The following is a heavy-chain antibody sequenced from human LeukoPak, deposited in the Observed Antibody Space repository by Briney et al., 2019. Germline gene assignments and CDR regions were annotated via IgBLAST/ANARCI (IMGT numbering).Heavy chain of an antibody. Sequence: ASVKVSFKASGYTFTGYYIHWVRQAPGQGLEWMGWINPNSGGTDYAQKFQDRVTMTRDTSISTAYMELSKLRSDDTAVYYCARGLSSSWYPYWGQGTLVTVSS. D-gene: IGHD6-13*01. CDR3: ARGLSSSWYPY. V-gene: IGHV1-2*02. CDR1: GYTFTGYY. J-gene: IGHJ4*02. CDR2: INPNSGGT.